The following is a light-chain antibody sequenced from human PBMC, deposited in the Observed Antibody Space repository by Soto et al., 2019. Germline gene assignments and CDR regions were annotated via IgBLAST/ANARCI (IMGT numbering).Light chain of an antibody. CDR3: QQYGSSPLT. CDR1: QSVSSSY. V-gene: IGKV3-20*01. J-gene: IGKJ1*01. CDR2: GAS. Sequence: EIVFTQSPGTLSLSPGERATLSCSASQSVSSSYLAWYQQKPGQAPRLLISGASSRATGIPDRFSGSGSGTDFTLTISRLEPEDFAVYYCQQYGSSPLTFGQGTKVDIK.